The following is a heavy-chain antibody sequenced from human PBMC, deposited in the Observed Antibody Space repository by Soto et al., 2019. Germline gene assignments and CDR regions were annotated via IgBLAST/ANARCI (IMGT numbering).Heavy chain of an antibody. D-gene: IGHD2-21*01. CDR2: VYYSRST. V-gene: IGHV4-30-4*01. CDR1: GGPVRGCDYC. J-gene: IGHJ4*02. Sequence: SVTLSLSFSVPGGPVRGCDYCRRWIRQPPGEGLERIGPVYYSRSTFYTPSLKSREAISLDASKNQFYLKLTSVTAADTAVYYCARHIAPPYYFDLWGPGTLVTVS. CDR3: ARHIAPPYYFDL.